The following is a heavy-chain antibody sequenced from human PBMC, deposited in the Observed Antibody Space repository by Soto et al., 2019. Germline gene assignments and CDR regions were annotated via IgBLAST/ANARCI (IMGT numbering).Heavy chain of an antibody. D-gene: IGHD3-22*01. Sequence: ESLSLTCAVYVGSFSGYYWSWIRQPPGKGLEWIGEINHSGSTNYNPSLKSRVTISVDTSKNQFSLKLSSVTAADTAVYYCARKSPPYYYDSSGCKRNWFDPWGQGTLVTVSS. V-gene: IGHV4-34*01. CDR3: ARKSPPYYYDSSGCKRNWFDP. J-gene: IGHJ5*02. CDR1: VGSFSGYY. CDR2: INHSGST.